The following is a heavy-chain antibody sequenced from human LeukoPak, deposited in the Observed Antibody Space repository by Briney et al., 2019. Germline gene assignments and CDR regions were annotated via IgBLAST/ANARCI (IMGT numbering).Heavy chain of an antibody. V-gene: IGHV4-39*01. J-gene: IGHJ4*02. CDR1: GGSISGSTYH. CDR2: IYSSGSGST. D-gene: IGHD3-10*01. Sequence: SETLSLTCTASGGSISGSTYHWVWIRQPPGKGLEWIGTIYSSGSGSTYYNPSLKSRLTISVDTSKNQLSLKLSSVTAADTAVYYCATRYGSGTYPRYYFDSWGQGTLVTVSS. CDR3: ATRYGSGTYPRYYFDS.